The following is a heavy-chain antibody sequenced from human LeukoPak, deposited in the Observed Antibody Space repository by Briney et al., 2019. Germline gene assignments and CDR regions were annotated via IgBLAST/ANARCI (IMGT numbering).Heavy chain of an antibody. CDR3: VPTDSSGLD. D-gene: IGHD3-22*01. V-gene: IGHV3-74*01. CDR1: GFTFSHYW. J-gene: IGHJ4*02. Sequence: GRSLRLSCEASGFTFSHYWMHWARQAPGKGLVWVSRTNTDGSSTSYVDSVKGRFTISRDNAKNTMYLQMNSLRAEDTAMYYCVPTDSSGLDWGQGTLVTVSS. CDR2: TNTDGSST.